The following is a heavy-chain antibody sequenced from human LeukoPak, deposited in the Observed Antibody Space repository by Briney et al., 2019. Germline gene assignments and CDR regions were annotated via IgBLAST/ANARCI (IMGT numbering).Heavy chain of an antibody. CDR2: ISSSSSTI. CDR1: GFTFSSYS. J-gene: IGHJ4*02. CDR3: AKVPNYFDY. V-gene: IGHV3-48*01. Sequence: GGSLRLSCAASGFTFSSYSMNWVRQAPGKGLEWVSYISSSSSTIYYADSVKGRFTISRDNSKNTLYLQMNSLRAEDTAVYYCAKVPNYFDYWGQGTLVTVSS. D-gene: IGHD2-2*01.